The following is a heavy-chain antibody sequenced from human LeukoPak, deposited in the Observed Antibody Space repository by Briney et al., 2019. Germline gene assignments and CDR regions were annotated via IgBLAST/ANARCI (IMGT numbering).Heavy chain of an antibody. J-gene: IGHJ3*02. Sequence: ASVKVSCKASGYTFTSFGISWVRQAPGQGLEWMGWISAYNGNTNYAQKLQGRVTMTTDTSTSTAYMELRSLRSDDTAVYYCARALVLMDFDIWGQATMVTVSS. CDR3: ARALVLMDFDI. D-gene: IGHD2-8*01. CDR2: ISAYNGNT. V-gene: IGHV1-18*01. CDR1: GYTFTSFG.